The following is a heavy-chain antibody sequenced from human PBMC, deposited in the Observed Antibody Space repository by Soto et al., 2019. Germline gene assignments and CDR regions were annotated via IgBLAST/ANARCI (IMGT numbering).Heavy chain of an antibody. J-gene: IGHJ4*02. V-gene: IGHV1-69*02. CDR3: ASDYCSSTSCYEGTFDY. Sequence: QVQLVQSGAEVKKPGSSVKVSCKASGGTFSSYTISWVRQAPGQGLEWMGRIIPILGIANYAQKFQGRVTITADKYTSTAYMELRSLRSEDTAMDYCASDYCSSTSCYEGTFDYWGQGTLVTVSS. CDR2: IIPILGIA. CDR1: GGTFSSYT. D-gene: IGHD2-2*01.